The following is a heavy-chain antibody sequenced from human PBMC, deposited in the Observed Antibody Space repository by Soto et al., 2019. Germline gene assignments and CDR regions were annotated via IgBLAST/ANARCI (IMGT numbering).Heavy chain of an antibody. CDR2: IKSKTDGGTT. J-gene: IGHJ4*02. CDR1: GCTCVNVG. V-gene: IGHV3-15*01. Sequence: WVSLRLSWAVVGCTCVNVGGSWVRQAQGKGLEWVGRIKSKTDGGTTDYAAPVKGRFTISRDDSKNTLYLQMNSLKTEDTAVYYCTTVTDSWGQGTLVTVSS. CDR3: TTVTDS.